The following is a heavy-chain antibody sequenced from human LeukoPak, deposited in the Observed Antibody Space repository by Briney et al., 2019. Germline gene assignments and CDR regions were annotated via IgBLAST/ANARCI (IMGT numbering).Heavy chain of an antibody. D-gene: IGHD2-21*02. Sequence: SETLSLTCAVYGGSFSGYYWSWIRQPPGKGLEWIGEINHSGSTNYNPSLKSRVTISVDTSKNQFSLKLSSVTAADTAVYYCAILAYCGGDCAIKHDYWGQGTLVTVSS. CDR2: INHSGST. CDR3: AILAYCGGDCAIKHDY. CDR1: GGSFSGYY. J-gene: IGHJ4*02. V-gene: IGHV4-34*01.